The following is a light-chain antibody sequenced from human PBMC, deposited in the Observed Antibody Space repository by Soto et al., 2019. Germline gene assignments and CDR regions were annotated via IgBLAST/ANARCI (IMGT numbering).Light chain of an antibody. J-gene: IGLJ2*01. V-gene: IGLV2-8*01. Sequence: QSALTQPASVSGSPGQSITISCTGTSRDVGGYKYVSWFHQHPGKAPKLMIPDRISDSKSANTASLTVSGLQAEDEAEFYCSSFAGRNNPLFGGGTKVTVL. CDR3: SSFAGRNNPL. CDR1: SRDVGGYKY.